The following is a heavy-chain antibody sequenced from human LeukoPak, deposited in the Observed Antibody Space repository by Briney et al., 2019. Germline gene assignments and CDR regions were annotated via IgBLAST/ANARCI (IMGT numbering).Heavy chain of an antibody. CDR1: GGSISSYY. CDR2: IYYSGST. Sequence: SETLSLTCTVSGGSISSYYWSWIRQPPGKGPEWIGYIYYSGSTNYNPSLKSRVTISVDTSKNQFSLKLSSVTAADTAVYYCARHGGVPALSVHWFDPWGQGTLVTVSS. J-gene: IGHJ5*02. CDR3: ARHGGVPALSVHWFDP. D-gene: IGHD2-2*01. V-gene: IGHV4-59*08.